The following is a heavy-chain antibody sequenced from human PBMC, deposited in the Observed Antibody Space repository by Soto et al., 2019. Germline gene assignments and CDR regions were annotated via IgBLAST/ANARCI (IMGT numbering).Heavy chain of an antibody. CDR2: IYYTGNT. V-gene: IGHV4-39*01. Sequence: SETLSLTCTASGDSSVSSSSYYWGWTRQPPGKVLEWIGSIYYTGNTFYSPSFRSRLTISVDTSKSQFSLKLRYVTAADTATYYCASEVSSTDGMDVWGQGTTVTVSS. CDR3: ASEVSSTDGMDV. J-gene: IGHJ6*02. CDR1: GDSSVSSSSYY. D-gene: IGHD2-15*01.